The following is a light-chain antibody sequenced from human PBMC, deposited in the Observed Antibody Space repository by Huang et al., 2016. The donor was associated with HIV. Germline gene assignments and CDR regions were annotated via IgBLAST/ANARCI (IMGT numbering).Light chain of an antibody. J-gene: IGKJ5*01. CDR2: GAS. Sequence: HLTQSPPSLSASVGDSVFISCRASQDIGTSLAWYQQRTGRAPKLLISGASTLQTGVPSRFSGDSAGTYFTLFFNDLQPEDFATYYCQQLHAYPITFGQGTRLDIK. V-gene: IGKV1-13*02. CDR1: QDIGTS. CDR3: QQLHAYPIT.